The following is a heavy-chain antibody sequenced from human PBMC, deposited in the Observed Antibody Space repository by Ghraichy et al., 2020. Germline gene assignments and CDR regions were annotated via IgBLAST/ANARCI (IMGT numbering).Heavy chain of an antibody. CDR3: AKDSRGYSYGFRPYYYYGMDV. CDR2: ISWNSGSI. J-gene: IGHJ6*02. Sequence: GGSLRLSCAASGFTFDDYAMHWVRQAPGKGLEWVSGISWNSGSIGYADSVKGRFTISRDNAKNSLYLQMNSLRAEDTALYYCAKDSRGYSYGFRPYYYYGMDVWGQGTTVTVSS. D-gene: IGHD5-18*01. CDR1: GFTFDDYA. V-gene: IGHV3-9*01.